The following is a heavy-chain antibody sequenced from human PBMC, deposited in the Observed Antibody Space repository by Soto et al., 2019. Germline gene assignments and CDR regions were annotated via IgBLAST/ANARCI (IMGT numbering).Heavy chain of an antibody. J-gene: IGHJ4*02. CDR1: GGSINSGDYY. D-gene: IGHD3-22*01. CDR3: ARDDAYYVDTTTAYFFYY. V-gene: IGHV4-30-4*01. CDR2: ISYSGST. Sequence: SETLSLTCTVSGGSINSGDYYWSWIRQTPGKGLEWIGYISYSGSTHYNPSLKSRVTISLDTSKNHFSLTLRSVTAADTAVYYCARDDAYYVDTTTAYFFYYWGQGTLVTVSS.